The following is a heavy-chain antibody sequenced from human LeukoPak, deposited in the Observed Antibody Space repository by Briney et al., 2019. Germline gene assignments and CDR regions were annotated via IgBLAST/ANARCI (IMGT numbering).Heavy chain of an antibody. CDR3: ARDRPKATVTTFGFDY. CDR2: ISAYNGNT. V-gene: IGHV1-18*01. CDR1: GYTFTSYG. Sequence: GASVKVSCKASGYTFTSYGISWMRQAAGQGLEWMGWISAYNGNTNYAQKHQGRVTMTTDTSTSTAYMELRSLRSDDTAVYYCARDRPKATVTTFGFDYWRQGTLVTVSS. J-gene: IGHJ4*02. D-gene: IGHD4-17*01.